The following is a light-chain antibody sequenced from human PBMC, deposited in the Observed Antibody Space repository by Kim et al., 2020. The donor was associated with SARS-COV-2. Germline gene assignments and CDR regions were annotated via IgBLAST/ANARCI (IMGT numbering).Light chain of an antibody. CDR1: SSNIGAGYD. V-gene: IGLV1-40*01. CDR2: GNT. J-gene: IGLJ2*01. Sequence: QSVLTQPPSVSGAPGQRVTISCTGNSSNIGAGYDVHWYQQLPGTAPKLLIYGNTNRPSGVPDRFSGSNSGTSASLAITGLQAEDEADFYCQSYDSSLSAWVFGGGTQLTVL. CDR3: QSYDSSLSAWV.